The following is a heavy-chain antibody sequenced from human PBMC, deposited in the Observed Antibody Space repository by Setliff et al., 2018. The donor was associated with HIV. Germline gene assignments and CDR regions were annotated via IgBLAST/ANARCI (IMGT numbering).Heavy chain of an antibody. Sequence: ASVKVSCKPSGHTFTNYDIHWMRRATGQGLEWMGWTNPNSGVSGYALKFHDRVTMTRDTSITTAYMELSSLTSEDTAVYYCARGKGVGGVIITGGLDVWGQGTTVTVSS. V-gene: IGHV1-8*01. CDR2: TNPNSGVS. CDR1: GHTFTNYD. J-gene: IGHJ6*02. CDR3: ARGKGVGGVIITGGLDV. D-gene: IGHD3-10*01.